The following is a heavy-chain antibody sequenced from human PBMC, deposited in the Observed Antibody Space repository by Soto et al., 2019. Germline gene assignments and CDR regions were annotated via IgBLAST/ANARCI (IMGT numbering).Heavy chain of an antibody. CDR2: IWYDGSNK. CDR1: GFTFSSYG. CDR3: ARDVRRSEDFTIFGVVIHPGVYYMDV. V-gene: IGHV3-33*01. J-gene: IGHJ6*03. D-gene: IGHD3-3*01. Sequence: GGSLRLSCAASGFTFSSYGMHWVRQAPGKGLEWVAVIWYDGSNKYYADSVKGRFTISRDNSKNTLYLQMNSLRAEDTAVYYCARDVRRSEDFTIFGVVIHPGVYYMDVWGKGTTVTVSS.